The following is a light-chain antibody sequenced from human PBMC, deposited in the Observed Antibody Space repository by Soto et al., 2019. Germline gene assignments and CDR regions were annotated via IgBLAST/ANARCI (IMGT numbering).Light chain of an antibody. Sequence: EIVLTQSPATLSLSPGERATLSCRASQSVSYYLAWYQQKPGQAPRLLIYDASDRAAGIPARFSGSGSGTDFTLTISSLEPEDFAFYYCQQRSSWPPTTFGQGTRLENK. CDR3: QQRSSWPPTT. J-gene: IGKJ5*01. V-gene: IGKV3-11*01. CDR1: QSVSYY. CDR2: DAS.